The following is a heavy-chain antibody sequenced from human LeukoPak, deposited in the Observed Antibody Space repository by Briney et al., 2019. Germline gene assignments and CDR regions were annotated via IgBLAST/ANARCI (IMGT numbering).Heavy chain of an antibody. J-gene: IGHJ4*02. Sequence: SETLSLTCTVSGGSISSGGYYWSWIRQPPGKGLEWIGYIYHSGSTYYNPSLKSRVTISVDRSKNQFSLKLSSVTAADTAVYYCARGVAAALYYFDYWGQGTLVTVSS. CDR2: IYHSGST. CDR1: GGSISSGGYY. D-gene: IGHD6-13*01. CDR3: ARGVAAALYYFDY. V-gene: IGHV4-30-2*01.